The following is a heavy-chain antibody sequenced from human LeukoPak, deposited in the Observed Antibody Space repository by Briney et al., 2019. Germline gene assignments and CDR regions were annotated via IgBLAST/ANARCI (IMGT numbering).Heavy chain of an antibody. V-gene: IGHV1-18*01. CDR1: GYTFTSYG. CDR2: ISPSNGNT. CDR3: ARDGGPYSSSWYSSTDYGMDV. Sequence: GASVKVSCKASGYTFTSYGISWVRQAPGQGLDWMGWISPSNGNTNYAQKLQGRVTMTTDTSTSTAYMELRSLRSDDTAVYYCARDGGPYSSSWYSSTDYGMDVWGQGTTATVSS. J-gene: IGHJ6*02. D-gene: IGHD6-13*01.